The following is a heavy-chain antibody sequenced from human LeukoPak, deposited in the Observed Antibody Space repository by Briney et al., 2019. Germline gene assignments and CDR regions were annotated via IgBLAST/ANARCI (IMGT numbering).Heavy chain of an antibody. CDR1: GFSFSTYN. Sequence: GGSLRLSCAASGFSFSTYNMNWVRQAPVKGLEWVSSISRGSTYIYYADSVKGRFTISRDNAKNSLYLQMNSLRAEDAAVYYCARDPPIDYWGQGTLVTVSS. J-gene: IGHJ4*02. CDR3: ARDPPIDY. CDR2: ISRGSTYI. V-gene: IGHV3-21*01.